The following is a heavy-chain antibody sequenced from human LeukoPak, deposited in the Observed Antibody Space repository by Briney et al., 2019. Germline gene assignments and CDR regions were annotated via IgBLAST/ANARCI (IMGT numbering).Heavy chain of an antibody. CDR3: GMDSTGYYDY. V-gene: IGHV3-23*01. J-gene: IGHJ4*02. D-gene: IGHD3-22*01. Sequence: PGGSLRLSCAASGFTFSSYAMSWVRQAPGKGLEWVSAISGSGGSTYYADSVKGRFTVSRDNAKSTLYLQMNSLRAEDTAVYYCGMDSTGYYDYWGQGTLVTVSS. CDR2: ISGSGGST. CDR1: GFTFSSYA.